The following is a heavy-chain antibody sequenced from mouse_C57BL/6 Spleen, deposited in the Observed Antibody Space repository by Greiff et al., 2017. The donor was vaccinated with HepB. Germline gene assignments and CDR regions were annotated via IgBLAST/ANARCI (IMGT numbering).Heavy chain of an antibody. Sequence: QVTLKVCGPGILQSSQTLSLTCSFSGFSLSTSGMGVSWIRQPSGKGLEWLAHIYWDDDKRYNPSLKSRLTISKDTSRNQVFLKITSVDTADTATYYCARREDDYDGDWYFDVWGTGTTVTVSS. D-gene: IGHD2-4*01. J-gene: IGHJ1*03. CDR2: IYWDDDK. V-gene: IGHV8-12*01. CDR1: GFSLSTSGMG. CDR3: ARREDDYDGDWYFDV.